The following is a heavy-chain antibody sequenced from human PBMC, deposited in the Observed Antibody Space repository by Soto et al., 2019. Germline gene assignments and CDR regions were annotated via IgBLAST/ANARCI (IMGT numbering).Heavy chain of an antibody. D-gene: IGHD3-9*01. CDR3: ARGGQLRYLDWLLDY. CDR1: GYTFTSYY. Sequence: ASVKVSFKASGYTFTSYYMHCVRQAPGQGLEWMGIINPSGGGTSYAQKFQGRVTMTRDTSTSTVYMELSSLRSEDTAVYYCARGGQLRYLDWLLDYWGQGTLVTVSS. CDR2: INPSGGGT. J-gene: IGHJ4*02. V-gene: IGHV1-46*03.